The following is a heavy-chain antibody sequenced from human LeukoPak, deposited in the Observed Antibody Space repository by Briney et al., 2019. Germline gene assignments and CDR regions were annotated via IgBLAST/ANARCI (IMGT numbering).Heavy chain of an antibody. Sequence: AGGSLRLSCAASGFTFSNYSFNWVRQAPGKGLEWVSSIISSGGYIYYADSVKGRFTISRDNSKNTLYLQMNSLRAEDTAVYYCAKELSYGSGPFDYWGQGTLVTVSS. D-gene: IGHD3-10*01. CDR1: GFTFSNYS. CDR3: AKELSYGSGPFDY. CDR2: IISSGGYI. V-gene: IGHV3-21*04. J-gene: IGHJ4*02.